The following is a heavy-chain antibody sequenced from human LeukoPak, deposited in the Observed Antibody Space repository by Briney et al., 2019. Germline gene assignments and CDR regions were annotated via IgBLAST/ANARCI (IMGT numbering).Heavy chain of an antibody. CDR2: ISPYNGNT. D-gene: IGHD6-19*01. J-gene: IGHJ5*02. Sequence: GASVKVTCKASGYKFTNYGISWVRQAPGQGLEWMGWISPYNGNTIYAQKLQGRVTMTTDTSTSTAYMELRSLRSDDTAVYYCARGGYSSPRGWFDPWGQGTLVTVSS. CDR1: GYKFTNYG. V-gene: IGHV1-18*01. CDR3: ARGGYSSPRGWFDP.